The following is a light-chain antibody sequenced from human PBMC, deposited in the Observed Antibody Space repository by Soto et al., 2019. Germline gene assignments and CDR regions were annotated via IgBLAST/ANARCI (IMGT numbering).Light chain of an antibody. CDR1: QPISKW. CDR3: QQYYSYPRT. CDR2: AAS. Sequence: DIQMTQSPSTLSASVGDRVTITCRASQPISKWLAWYQQKPGKAPKLLIYAASTLQSGVPSRFSGSGSGTDFTLTISCLQSEDFATYYCQQYYSYPRTFGQGTKVDIK. V-gene: IGKV1-5*01. J-gene: IGKJ1*01.